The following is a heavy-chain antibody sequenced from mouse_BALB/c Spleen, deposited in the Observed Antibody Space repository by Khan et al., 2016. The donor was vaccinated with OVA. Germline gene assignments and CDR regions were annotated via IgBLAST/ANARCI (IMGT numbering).Heavy chain of an antibody. Sequence: EVQLVESGGGLVQPGGSRKLSCAASGFTFSRFGMHWVRQAPEKGLEWVAYISSGSSSIYYADTVKGRFTISRDNPKNTLFLQMTSLRSEDTAMYYCARDSNCDYWGQGTTLTASS. V-gene: IGHV5-17*02. J-gene: IGHJ2*01. CDR2: ISSGSSSI. CDR3: ARDSNCDY. CDR1: GFTFSRFG.